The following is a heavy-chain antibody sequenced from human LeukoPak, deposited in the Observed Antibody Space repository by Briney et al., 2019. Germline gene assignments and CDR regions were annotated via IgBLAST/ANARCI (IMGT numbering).Heavy chain of an antibody. CDR1: GYSFSSYW. V-gene: IGHV5-51*01. Sequence: GESLRISCKASGYSFSSYWIGWMRQMPGKGLEWMGVIYPADSDTRYSPSFQGQVTISADKSISTAYLQWSSLRASDTAVYYCAKGDGEFAHWGQGTLVTVSS. D-gene: IGHD3-10*01. CDR3: AKGDGEFAH. J-gene: IGHJ4*02. CDR2: IYPADSDT.